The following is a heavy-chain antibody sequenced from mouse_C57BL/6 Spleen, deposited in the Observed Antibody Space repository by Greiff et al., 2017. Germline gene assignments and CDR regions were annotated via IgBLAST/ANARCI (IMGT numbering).Heavy chain of an antibody. V-gene: IGHV1-76*01. J-gene: IGHJ1*03. CDR1: GYTFTDYY. D-gene: IGHD1-1*01. CDR2: IYPGSGNT. Sequence: VKLVESGAELVRPGASVKLSCKASGYTFTDYYINWVKQRPGQGLEWIARIYPGSGNTYYNEKFKGKATLTAEKSSSTAYMQLSSLTSEDSAVYFCARGDYYGSSYGWYFDVWGTGTTVTVSS. CDR3: ARGDYYGSSYGWYFDV.